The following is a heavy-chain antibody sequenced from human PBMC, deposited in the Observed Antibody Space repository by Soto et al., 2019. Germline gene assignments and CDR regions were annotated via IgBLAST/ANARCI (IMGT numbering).Heavy chain of an antibody. CDR1: GYTFTSYG. V-gene: IGHV1-18*04. D-gene: IGHD3-10*01. CDR3: ARVEEPYYYGSGSYYIPIDP. J-gene: IGHJ5*02. Sequence: ASVKVSCKASGYTFTSYGISWVRQAPGQGLEWMGWISAYNGNTNYAQKLQGRVTMTTDTSTSTAYMELRSLRSGDTAVYYCARVEEPYYYGSGSYYIPIDPWGQGTLVTVSS. CDR2: ISAYNGNT.